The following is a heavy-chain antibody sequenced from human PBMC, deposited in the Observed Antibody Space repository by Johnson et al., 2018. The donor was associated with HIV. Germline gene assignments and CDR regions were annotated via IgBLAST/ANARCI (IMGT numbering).Heavy chain of an antibody. V-gene: IGHV3-23*04. Sequence: VQLVESGGGVVQPGRSLRLSCAASGFTFSDYAVNWVRQAPGKGLEWVSGIRGSCASTYYADSVKGRFTISRDNAKNTLYLQMDSLGAEDTAVYYCARVQLLADDVFNIWGQGTMVTVSS. D-gene: IGHD3-10*01. CDR1: GFTFSDYA. J-gene: IGHJ3*02. CDR3: ARVQLLADDVFNI. CDR2: IRGSCAST.